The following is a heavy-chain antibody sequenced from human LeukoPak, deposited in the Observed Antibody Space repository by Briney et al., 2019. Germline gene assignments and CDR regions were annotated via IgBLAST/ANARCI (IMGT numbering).Heavy chain of an antibody. J-gene: IGHJ4*02. CDR2: IYYSGST. CDR1: GGSMGDYY. Sequence: SETLSLTCTVSGGSMGDYYWSWIRQPPGKGLEWIGCIYYSGSTDYNPSLKSRVTMSVDTSKNQFSLKLRSVTAADTAVYYCARVASTGPFDYWGQGTLVTVSS. CDR3: ARVASTGPFDY. V-gene: IGHV4-59*01. D-gene: IGHD2-8*02.